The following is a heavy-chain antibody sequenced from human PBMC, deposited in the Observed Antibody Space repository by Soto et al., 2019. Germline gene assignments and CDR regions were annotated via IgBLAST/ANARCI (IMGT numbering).Heavy chain of an antibody. V-gene: IGHV3-21*01. Sequence: GGSLRLSCAASGFTFSSYSMNWVRQAPGKWLEWVSSISSSSSYIYYADSVKGRFTISRDNAKNSLYLQMNSLRAEDTAVYYCARDVEGSYGYYYYYGMDVWGQGXTVTVYS. D-gene: IGHD5-18*01. CDR3: ARDVEGSYGYYYYYGMDV. CDR2: ISSSSSYI. CDR1: GFTFSSYS. J-gene: IGHJ6*02.